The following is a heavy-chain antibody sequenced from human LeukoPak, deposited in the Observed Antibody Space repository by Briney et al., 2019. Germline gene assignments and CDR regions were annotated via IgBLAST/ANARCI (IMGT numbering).Heavy chain of an antibody. V-gene: IGHV3-7*01. CDR2: IKQDGSEK. CDR3: ARLLSGSYYLDY. J-gene: IGHJ4*02. D-gene: IGHD1-26*01. Sequence: PGGSLRLSCAAPGFTLSSYWMSWVSQAPGKGLERVANIKQDGSEKYYVDSVKGRFTISRDNAKNSLYLQMNSLRAEDTAVYYCARLLSGSYYLDYWGPGTLVTVSS. CDR1: GFTLSSYW.